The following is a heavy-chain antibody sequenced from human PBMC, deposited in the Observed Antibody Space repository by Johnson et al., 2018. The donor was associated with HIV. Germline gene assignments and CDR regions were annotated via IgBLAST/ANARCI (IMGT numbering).Heavy chain of an antibody. D-gene: IGHD3-22*01. V-gene: IGHV3-66*01. CDR3: ASLGVITYDAFDI. J-gene: IGHJ3*02. CDR2: IYSDGSI. Sequence: VQLVESGGGLVRQGASLRLSCAASGFTVSSYYMSWVRQAPGKGLEWVSVIYSDGSIYYADSVKGRFTISRDNSKNTLYLQMNSLRAEDTAVYYCASLGVITYDAFDIWGQGTMVTVSS. CDR1: GFTVSSYY.